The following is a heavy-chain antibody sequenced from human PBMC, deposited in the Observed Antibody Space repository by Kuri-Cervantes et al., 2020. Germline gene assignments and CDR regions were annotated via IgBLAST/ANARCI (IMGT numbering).Heavy chain of an antibody. J-gene: IGHJ6*03. CDR1: GFTFDDYA. V-gene: IGHV3-9*01. D-gene: IGHD3-3*01. CDR2: ISWSGATV. CDR3: ARDWSMEV. Sequence: SLKISCAASGFTFDDYAMHWARQRPGRGLEWVSGISWSGATVGYADSVKGRFTISRDNAKKSLYLQMNSLRAEDTALYYCARDWSMEVWGEGTTVTVSS.